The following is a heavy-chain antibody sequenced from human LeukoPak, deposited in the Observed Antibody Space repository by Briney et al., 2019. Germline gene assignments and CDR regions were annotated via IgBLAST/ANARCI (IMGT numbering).Heavy chain of an antibody. CDR1: GFTFRSYW. V-gene: IGHV3-74*01. J-gene: IGHJ4*02. CDR2: INSDGSST. D-gene: IGHD6-13*01. CDR3: ARGGVIIAAAVVD. Sequence: GGSLRLSCAASGFTFRSYWMRWARQAPGKGLVWVSRINSDGSSTNYADSVKGRFSISRDNAKNTLFLQMNSLRAEDTAVYYCARGGVIIAAAVVDWGQGTLVTVSS.